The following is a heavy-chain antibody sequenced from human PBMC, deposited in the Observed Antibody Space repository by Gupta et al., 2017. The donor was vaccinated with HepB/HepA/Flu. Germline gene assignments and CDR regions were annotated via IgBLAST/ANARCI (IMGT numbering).Heavy chain of an antibody. CDR2: INPSGGST. CDR1: GYTTSSYY. CDR3: ARPRQTYYQGNGWFDP. Sequence: QVQLVQSGAEVTKPGAAVKVSCKASGYTTSSYYMHWVRQSPGQGLEWMGIINPSGGSTSYAQKFQGRFTMTRDTSTSTVYMELSRLRSEDTAVYYCARPRQTYYQGNGWFDPWCQGTLVTVSS. D-gene: IGHD2-2*01. V-gene: IGHV1-46*01. J-gene: IGHJ5*02.